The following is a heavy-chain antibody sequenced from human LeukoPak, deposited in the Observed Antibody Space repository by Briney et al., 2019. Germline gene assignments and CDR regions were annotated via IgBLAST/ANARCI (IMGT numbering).Heavy chain of an antibody. J-gene: IGHJ6*02. D-gene: IGHD3-10*01. CDR3: ARGLAVYGSGSYYTRSSYYYGVDV. CDR2: INHSGST. Sequence: SETLSLTCAVYGGSFSGYYWSWIRQPPGKGLEWIGEINHSGSTNYNPSLKSRVTISVDTSKNQFSLKLSSVTAADTAVYYCARGLAVYGSGSYYTRSSYYYGVDVWGQGTTVTVSS. CDR1: GGSFSGYY. V-gene: IGHV4-34*01.